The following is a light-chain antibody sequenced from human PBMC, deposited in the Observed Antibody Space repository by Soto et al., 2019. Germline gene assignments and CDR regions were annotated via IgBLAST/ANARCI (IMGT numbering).Light chain of an antibody. CDR2: DAS. Sequence: IVLTQSPGTLSSSPGERATLSCRASQILSNKYLAWYQQKPGQAPRQLINDASTRATGIPDRFTGSGSGTDFTLTSRRLEPEHFAAYYCHHYGESPRTFGQGTRLEIK. CDR3: HHYGESPRT. V-gene: IGKV3-20*01. CDR1: QILSNKY. J-gene: IGKJ5*01.